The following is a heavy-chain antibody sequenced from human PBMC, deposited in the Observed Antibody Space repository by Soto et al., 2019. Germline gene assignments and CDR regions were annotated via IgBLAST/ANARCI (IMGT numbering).Heavy chain of an antibody. D-gene: IGHD3-3*02. J-gene: IGHJ4*02. CDR3: ASKRHFNEIFDY. CDR2: IYYSGST. CDR1: GGSISSSSYY. V-gene: IGHV4-39*07. Sequence: SETLSLTCTVSGGSISSSSYYWGWIRQPPGKGLEWIGSIYYSGSTYYNPSLKSRVTISVDTSKNQFSLKLSSVTAADTAVYYCASKRHFNEIFDYWGQGTLVTVSS.